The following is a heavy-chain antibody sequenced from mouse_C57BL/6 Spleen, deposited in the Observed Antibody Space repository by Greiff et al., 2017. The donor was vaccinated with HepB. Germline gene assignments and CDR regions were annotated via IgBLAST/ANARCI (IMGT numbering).Heavy chain of an antibody. CDR1: GYTFTNYW. D-gene: IGHD1-1*01. Sequence: QVQLQQSGAELVRPGTSVKMSCKASGYTFTNYWIGWAKQRPGHGLEWIGDIYPGGGYTNYNEKFKGKATLTADKSSSTAYMQFSSLTSEDSAIYYWARSYYYGSSYWYFDVWGTGTTVTVSS. CDR3: ARSYYYGSSYWYFDV. CDR2: IYPGGGYT. V-gene: IGHV1-63*01. J-gene: IGHJ1*03.